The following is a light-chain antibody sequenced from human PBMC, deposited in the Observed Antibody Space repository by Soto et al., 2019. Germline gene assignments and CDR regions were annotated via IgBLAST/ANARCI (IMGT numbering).Light chain of an antibody. CDR1: QSVRSY. CDR3: QQRSNWPLT. CDR2: DAS. J-gene: IGKJ4*01. Sequence: EIVLTQSPATLSLSPGERATLSCRASQSVRSYLAWYQQTPGQAPRLLIYDASNRATGIPARFSGSGSGTDFTLTISSLEPEDFAVYYCQQRSNWPLTFGGGTKVDI. V-gene: IGKV3-11*01.